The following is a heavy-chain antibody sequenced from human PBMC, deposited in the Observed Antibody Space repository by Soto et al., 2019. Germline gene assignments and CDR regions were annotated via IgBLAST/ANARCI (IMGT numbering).Heavy chain of an antibody. CDR2: INPNSGGT. D-gene: IGHD4-4*01. V-gene: IGHV1-2*02. J-gene: IGHJ6*02. Sequence: ASVKVSCKASGYTFTGYYMHWVRQAPGQGPEWMGWINPNSGGTNYAQKFQGRVTMTRDTSISTAYMELSRLRSDDTAVYYCARVAFGSSNRYYYGMDVWGQGTTVTVSS. CDR3: ARVAFGSSNRYYYGMDV. CDR1: GYTFTGYY.